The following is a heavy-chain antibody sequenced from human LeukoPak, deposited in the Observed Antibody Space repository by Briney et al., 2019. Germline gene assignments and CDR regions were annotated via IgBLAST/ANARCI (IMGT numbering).Heavy chain of an antibody. CDR2: MNPNSGNT. CDR1: GYTFTSYD. D-gene: IGHD1-1*01. Sequence: ASVKVSCKASGYTFTSYDINWVRQATGQGLEWMGWMNPNSGNTGYAQKFQGRVTMTTDTSTSTAYMELRSLRSDDTAVYYCAREGVRYPSFDYWGQGTLVTVSS. J-gene: IGHJ4*02. CDR3: AREGVRYPSFDY. V-gene: IGHV1-8*01.